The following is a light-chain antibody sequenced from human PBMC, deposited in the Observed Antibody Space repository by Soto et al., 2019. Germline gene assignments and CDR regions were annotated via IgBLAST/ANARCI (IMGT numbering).Light chain of an antibody. Sequence: QSVLTQPPSVSGAPGQRVTISCTGTRSNIGAGFDVHWYQQLPGTAPKLLIYDNNTRPSGVPDRFSGSKSGSSASLAITGLQGEDEADYDCQSYDGSLSGPVVFGGGTKLTVL. CDR3: QSYDGSLSGPVV. CDR1: RSNIGAGFD. V-gene: IGLV1-40*01. J-gene: IGLJ2*01. CDR2: DNN.